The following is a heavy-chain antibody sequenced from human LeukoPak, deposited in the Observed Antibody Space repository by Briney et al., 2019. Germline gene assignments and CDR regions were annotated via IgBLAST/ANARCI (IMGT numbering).Heavy chain of an antibody. Sequence: GGSLRLSCAASGFTFSSYSMNWVRQAPGKGLEWVSYINGGRSATYYADSVKGRFTISRDNAKNSLYLQMNSLRDEDTAVYYCAKDLLFDYWGQGTLVTVSS. CDR3: AKDLLFDY. V-gene: IGHV3-48*02. CDR1: GFTFSSYS. D-gene: IGHD2-15*01. J-gene: IGHJ4*02. CDR2: INGGRSAT.